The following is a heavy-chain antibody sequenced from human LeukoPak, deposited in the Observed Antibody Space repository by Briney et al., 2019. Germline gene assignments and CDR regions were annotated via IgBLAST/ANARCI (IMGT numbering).Heavy chain of an antibody. CDR1: GFTFSNAW. CDR3: TTDDPTDHLGATTGLDY. V-gene: IGHV3-15*01. Sequence: PGGSLRLSCAASGFTFSNAWMSWVRQAPGKGLEWVGRIKSKTDGGTTDYAAPVKGRFTISRDDSKNTLYLQMNSLKTEDTAVYYCTTDDPTDHLGATTGLDYWGQGTLVTVSS. J-gene: IGHJ4*02. D-gene: IGHD1-26*01. CDR2: IKSKTDGGTT.